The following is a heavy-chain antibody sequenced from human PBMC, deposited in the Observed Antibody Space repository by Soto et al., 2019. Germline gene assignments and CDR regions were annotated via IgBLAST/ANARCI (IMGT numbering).Heavy chain of an antibody. CDR3: AVDGDYYAEKTPNYYYYGMDV. CDR1: GYTFTSYA. V-gene: IGHV1-3*01. J-gene: IGHJ6*02. D-gene: IGHD4-17*01. CDR2: INAGNGNT. Sequence: ASVKVSCKASGYTFTSYAMHWVRQAPGQRLEWMGWINAGNGNTKYSQKFQGRVTITRDTSASTAYMELSSLRSEDTAVYYCAVDGDYYAEKTPNYYYYGMDVWGQGTTVTVSS.